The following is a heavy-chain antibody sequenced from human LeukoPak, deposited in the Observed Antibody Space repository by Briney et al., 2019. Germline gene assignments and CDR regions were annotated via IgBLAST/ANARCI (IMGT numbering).Heavy chain of an antibody. D-gene: IGHD2-2*01. V-gene: IGHV3-74*01. CDR1: GFTFSSYW. J-gene: IGHJ4*02. CDR2: INSDGSST. CDR3: AREGRYCSSTSCYEPYDY. Sequence: PGGSLRLSCAASGFTFSSYWMHWVRQAPGKGLVWVSRINSDGSSTSYADSVKGRFTTSRDNAKNTLYLQMNSLRAEDTAVYYCAREGRYCSSTSCYEPYDYWGQGTLVTVSS.